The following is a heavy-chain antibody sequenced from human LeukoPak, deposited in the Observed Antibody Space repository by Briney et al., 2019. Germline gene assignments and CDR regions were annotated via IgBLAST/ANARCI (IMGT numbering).Heavy chain of an antibody. D-gene: IGHD3-3*01. CDR1: GFTFSSYA. V-gene: IGHV3-23*01. CDR2: ISNSGGST. CDR3: ARDKERVENSAFWSRYFSGNYYYGMDV. J-gene: IGHJ6*02. Sequence: HPGGSLRLSCAASGFTFSSYAMTWVRQAPGKGLEWVSSISNSGGSTYYADSVKGRFTVSRDNAKNSLYLQMDSLRAEDTAVYYCARDKERVENSAFWSRYFSGNYYYGMDVWGQGTTVTVSS.